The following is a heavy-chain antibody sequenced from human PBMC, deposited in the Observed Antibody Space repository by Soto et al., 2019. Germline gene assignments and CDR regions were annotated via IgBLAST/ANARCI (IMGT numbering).Heavy chain of an antibody. D-gene: IGHD6-19*01. CDR1: GGSISSSSYY. J-gene: IGHJ4*02. Sequence: PSETLSLTCTVSGGSISSSSYYWGWIRQPPGKGLEWIGSIYYSGSTYYNPSLKSRVTISVDTSKNQFSLKLSSVTAADTAVYYCASNDEGRCWPRLAPPDYWGQGTLVTVSS. V-gene: IGHV4-39*01. CDR2: IYYSGST. CDR3: ASNDEGRCWPRLAPPDY.